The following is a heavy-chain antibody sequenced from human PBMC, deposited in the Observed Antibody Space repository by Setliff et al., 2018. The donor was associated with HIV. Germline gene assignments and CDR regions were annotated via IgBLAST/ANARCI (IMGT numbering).Heavy chain of an antibody. CDR2: IYWDDYK. V-gene: IGHV2-5*02. CDR3: AHSPITDLQTRYFDF. CDR1: SFSLSTRGVG. D-gene: IGHD1-20*01. J-gene: IGHJ4*02. Sequence: SGPTLVNPTHTLTVTCTFSSFSLSTRGVGVGWIRQPPGKALEWLAVIYWDDYKHYSPSLKNRLTVTKDNSKNQVVLTMTNVGPLDTATYYCAHSPITDLQTRYFDFWSQGTLVTVSS.